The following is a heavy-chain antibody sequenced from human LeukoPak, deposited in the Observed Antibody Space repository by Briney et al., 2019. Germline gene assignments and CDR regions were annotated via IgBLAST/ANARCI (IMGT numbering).Heavy chain of an antibody. CDR2: ISAYNGIT. D-gene: IGHD3-22*01. Sequence: GASVKVSCKASGYTFASYGIGWVRRAPGQGLEWMGWISAYNGITKYAQKLQGRVTMTTDTSTSTAYMELRSLRSDDTAVYYCARVHYDSSGYYPRHFDYWGQGTLVTVSS. J-gene: IGHJ4*02. CDR3: ARVHYDSSGYYPRHFDY. CDR1: GYTFASYG. V-gene: IGHV1-18*01.